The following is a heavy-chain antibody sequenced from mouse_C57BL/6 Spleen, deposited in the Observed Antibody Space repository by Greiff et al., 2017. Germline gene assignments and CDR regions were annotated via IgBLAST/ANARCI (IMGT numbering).Heavy chain of an antibody. CDR2: ISDGGSYT. J-gene: IGHJ2*01. D-gene: IGHD1-1*01. Sequence: EVKLVESGGGLVKPGGSLKLSCAASGFTFSSYAMSWVRQTPEKRLEWVATISDGGSYTYYPDNVKGRFTISRDNAKNNLYLQMSHLKSEDTAMYYCARDSHYYGSSYNGYFDYWGQGTTLTVSS. CDR3: ARDSHYYGSSYNGYFDY. CDR1: GFTFSSYA. V-gene: IGHV5-4*01.